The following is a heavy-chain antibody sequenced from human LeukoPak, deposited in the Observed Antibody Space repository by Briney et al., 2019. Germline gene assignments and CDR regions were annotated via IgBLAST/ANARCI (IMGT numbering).Heavy chain of an antibody. CDR2: IYYSGST. CDR3: ARGFGYYDSSGYLQAFDI. CDR1: GGSISSYY. D-gene: IGHD3-22*01. V-gene: IGHV4-59*01. J-gene: IGHJ3*02. Sequence: PSETLSLTCTVSGGSISSYYWSWIRQPPGKGLEWIGYIYYSGSTNYNPSLKSRVTISVDTSKNQFSLKLSSVTAADTAVYYCARGFGYYDSSGYLQAFDIWGQGTMVTVSS.